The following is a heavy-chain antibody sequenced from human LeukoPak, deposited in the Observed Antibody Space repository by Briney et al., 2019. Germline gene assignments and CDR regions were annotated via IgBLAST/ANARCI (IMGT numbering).Heavy chain of an antibody. CDR2: ISSSGSTI. V-gene: IGHV3-11*01. CDR3: ARVIIYDCSGYLDY. Sequence: GGSLRLSCAASGFTFSDYYMSWIRQAPGKGLEWVSYISSSGSTIYYAASVKGRFTISRDNAKNSLYLQMNSLRAEDTAVYYCARVIIYDCSGYLDYWGQGPLVTVSS. CDR1: GFTFSDYY. D-gene: IGHD3-22*01. J-gene: IGHJ4*02.